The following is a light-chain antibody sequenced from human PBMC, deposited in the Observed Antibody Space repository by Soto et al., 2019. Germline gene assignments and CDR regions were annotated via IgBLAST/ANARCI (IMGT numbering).Light chain of an antibody. V-gene: IGKV3-20*01. Sequence: EIVLTQSPGIVSLSPGERATLSCRASQRVSGRSLAWYQQRPGQAPRLLIYETSTRATVIPARFSGSGSGTDFTLTISRLEPEDFAVYYCQQYGTSPPLTFGPGTTVDL. CDR3: QQYGTSPPLT. CDR1: QRVSGRS. J-gene: IGKJ3*01. CDR2: ETS.